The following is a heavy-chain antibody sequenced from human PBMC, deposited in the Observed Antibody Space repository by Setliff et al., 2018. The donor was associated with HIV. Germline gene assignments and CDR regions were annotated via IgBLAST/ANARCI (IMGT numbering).Heavy chain of an antibody. V-gene: IGHV4-34*01. CDR2: IIDDGNT. Sequence: SETLSLTCNVYGGSLTNYYWTWVRQSPGKGLEWIGEIIDDGNTKYNPSLKSRVAISIATSTRHFSLRLTSVTAADTAVYFCARGRDCGRGPCYVRYYYYNGLDVWGPGTTVTVSS. CDR3: ARGRDCGRGPCYVRYYYYNGLDV. CDR1: GGSLTNYY. D-gene: IGHD2-21*01. J-gene: IGHJ6*02.